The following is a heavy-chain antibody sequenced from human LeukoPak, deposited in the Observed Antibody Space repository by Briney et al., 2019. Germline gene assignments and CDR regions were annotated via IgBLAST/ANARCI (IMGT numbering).Heavy chain of an antibody. V-gene: IGHV1-8*01. J-gene: IGHJ4*02. CDR3: ARGPPNWGYDY. CDR2: MSPNSGDT. CDR1: GYTFTSYD. D-gene: IGHD7-27*01. Sequence: ATVKVSCKASGYTFTSYDFNWVRQATGQRPEWMGWMSPNSGDTGYAQKFQDRVTMTRNTSISTAYMELSSLRSDDTAVYYCARGPPNWGYDYWGPGTLVTVSS.